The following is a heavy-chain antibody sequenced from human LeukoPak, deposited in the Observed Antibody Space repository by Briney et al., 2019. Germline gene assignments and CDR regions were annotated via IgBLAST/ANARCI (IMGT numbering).Heavy chain of an antibody. J-gene: IGHJ6*03. Sequence: SVKVSCNASGGTFSSYSISWVRQAPGQGLEWMGRLIPIFGTANYAQKFQRRVTITADESKSTAYMELSSLRSEDTAVYYCARDGGYGSGSIYYYYYMDVWGKGTTVTVSS. CDR1: GGTFSSYS. D-gene: IGHD3-10*01. CDR3: ARDGGYGSGSIYYYYYMDV. V-gene: IGHV1-69*13. CDR2: LIPIFGTA.